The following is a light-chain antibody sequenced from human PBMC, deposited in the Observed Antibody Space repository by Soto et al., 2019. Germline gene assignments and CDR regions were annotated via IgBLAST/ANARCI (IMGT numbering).Light chain of an antibody. J-gene: IGLJ2*01. CDR1: SSNIGAGYD. V-gene: IGLV1-40*01. CDR2: GNS. Sequence: QSVLTQPPSVSGAPGQRVTISCTGSSSNIGAGYDVHWYHQLPGTAPKRLIYGNSNRPSGVPDRFSGSKSGTSASLAITGLQAEDEADFYCQSYDRSLSGHVVFGGGTKLTVL. CDR3: QSYDRSLSGHVV.